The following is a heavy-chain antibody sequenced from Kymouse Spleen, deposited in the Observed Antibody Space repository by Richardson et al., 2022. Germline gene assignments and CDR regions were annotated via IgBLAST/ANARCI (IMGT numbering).Heavy chain of an antibody. V-gene: IGHV3-48*02. D-gene: IGHD3-9*01. CDR1: GFTFSSYS. CDR3: ARDGYDILTGYSHFDY. CDR2: ISSSSSTI. Sequence: EVQLVESGGGLVQPGGSLRLSCAASGFTFSSYSMNWVRQAPGKGLEWVSYISSSSSTIYYADSVKGRFTISRDNAKNSLYLQMNSLRDEDTAVYYCARDGYDILTGYSHFDYWGQGTLVTVSS. J-gene: IGHJ4*02.